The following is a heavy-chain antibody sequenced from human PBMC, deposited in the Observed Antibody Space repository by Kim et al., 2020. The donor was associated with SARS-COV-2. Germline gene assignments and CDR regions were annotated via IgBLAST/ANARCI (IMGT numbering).Heavy chain of an antibody. J-gene: IGHJ6*03. V-gene: IGHV3-23*01. CDR1: GFTFSSFG. CDR3: ARRGREYYMDV. CDR2: IRNSGDNT. Sequence: GGSLRLSCAPSGFTFSSFGMSWVRQAPGKGLEWVSAIRNSGDNTYHADSVKGRFTTSRDNSKNTLYLQMNSLGAEDTATYYCARRGREYYMDVWGQGTTVTVSS. D-gene: IGHD3-16*01.